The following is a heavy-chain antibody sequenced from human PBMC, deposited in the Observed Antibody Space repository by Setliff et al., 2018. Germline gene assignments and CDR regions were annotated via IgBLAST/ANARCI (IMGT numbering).Heavy chain of an antibody. Sequence: GASVKVSCKASGYSFFNYDIHWVRQAPGQGLEWMGWINTGNGNTKYPQKFQGRLILSRDTSANIAHMELHSLRSEDTAVYYCARERPRGYSYGYDYYYYGMDVWGQGTTVTVSS. CDR3: ARERPRGYSYGYDYYYYGMDV. CDR1: GYSFFNYD. D-gene: IGHD5-18*01. J-gene: IGHJ6*02. CDR2: INTGNGNT. V-gene: IGHV1-3*04.